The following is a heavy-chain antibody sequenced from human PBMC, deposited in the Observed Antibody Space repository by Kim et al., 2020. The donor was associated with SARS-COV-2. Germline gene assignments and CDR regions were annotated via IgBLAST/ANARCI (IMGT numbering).Heavy chain of an antibody. Sequence: GGSLRLSCAASGFTFSSYEMNWVRQAPGKGLEWVSYISSSGSTIYYADSVKGRFTISRDNAKNSLYLQMNSLRAEDTAVYYCARASRVWGSYRYLPTRNFDLWGRGTLVTVSS. CDR1: GFTFSSYE. CDR2: ISSSGSTI. V-gene: IGHV3-48*03. D-gene: IGHD3-16*02. J-gene: IGHJ2*01. CDR3: ARASRVWGSYRYLPTRNFDL.